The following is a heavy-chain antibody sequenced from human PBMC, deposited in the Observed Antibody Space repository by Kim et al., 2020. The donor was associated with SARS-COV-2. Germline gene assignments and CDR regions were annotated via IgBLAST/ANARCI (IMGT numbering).Heavy chain of an antibody. J-gene: IGHJ4*02. CDR2: IYPGDSDT. CDR3: ARSDISTYYYGSGSYLY. V-gene: IGHV5-51*01. CDR1: GYSFTSYW. Sequence: GESLKISCKGSGYSFTSYWIGWVRQMPGKGLEWMGIIYPGDSDTRYSPSFQGQVTISADKSISTAYLQWSSLKASDTAMYYCARSDISTYYYGSGSYLYWGQGTLVTVSS. D-gene: IGHD3-10*01.